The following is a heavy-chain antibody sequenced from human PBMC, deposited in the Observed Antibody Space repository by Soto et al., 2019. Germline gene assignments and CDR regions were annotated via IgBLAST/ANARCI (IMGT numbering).Heavy chain of an antibody. J-gene: IGHJ6*02. CDR3: ARGDSTDCSNGVCSFFYNHDMDV. CDR1: GYTFTGYY. CDR2: INPKSGGT. Sequence: PSVKVSCKASGYTFTGYYMHWVRQAPGQGLEWMGWINPKSGGTSTAQKFQGWVTMTTDTSISTASMELTRLTSDDTAIYYCARGDSTDCSNGVCSFFYNHDMDVWGQGTTVTVSS. D-gene: IGHD2-8*01. V-gene: IGHV1-2*04.